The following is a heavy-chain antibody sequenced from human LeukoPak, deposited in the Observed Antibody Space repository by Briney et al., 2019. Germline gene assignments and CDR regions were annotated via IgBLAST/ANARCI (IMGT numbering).Heavy chain of an antibody. Sequence: SETLSLTCTVSGGSICRSSYYWGWIRQPPGKGLEWIGSMYYSGSTYYNPSLKSRVTISVDTSKNQFSLKLSSATAADTAVYYCARHRTICYDSSGYWVWGQGTLVTVSS. D-gene: IGHD3-22*01. CDR2: MYYSGST. CDR3: ARHRTICYDSSGYWV. V-gene: IGHV4-39*01. J-gene: IGHJ4*02. CDR1: GGSICRSSYY.